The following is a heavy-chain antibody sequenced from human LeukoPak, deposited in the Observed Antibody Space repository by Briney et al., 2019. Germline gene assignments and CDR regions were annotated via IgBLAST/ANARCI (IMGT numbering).Heavy chain of an antibody. V-gene: IGHV4-39*01. J-gene: IGHJ6*04. Sequence: SETLSLTCTVSGGSISISNYYWGWIRQPPGKGLEWIGSMSYSGRTYYNPSLKSRVTVSVDTSKNQFSLKLSSVTAADTAVYYCARRSGYATWDVWGKGTTVTISS. D-gene: IGHD5-12*01. CDR3: ARRSGYATWDV. CDR1: GGSISISNYY. CDR2: MSYSGRT.